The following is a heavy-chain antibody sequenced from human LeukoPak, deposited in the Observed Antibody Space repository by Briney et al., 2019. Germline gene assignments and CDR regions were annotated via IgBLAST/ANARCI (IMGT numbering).Heavy chain of an antibody. CDR3: ARSIETLMYSSSWYFPVDY. Sequence: ASVKVSCKASGYTFTSYDINWVRQATGQGLEWMGWMNPNSGNTGYAQKFQGRVTMTRNTSISTAYMELSSLRSEDTAVYYCARSIETLMYSSSWYFPVDYWGQGTLVTVSS. CDR2: MNPNSGNT. CDR1: GYTFTSYD. J-gene: IGHJ4*02. V-gene: IGHV1-8*01. D-gene: IGHD6-13*01.